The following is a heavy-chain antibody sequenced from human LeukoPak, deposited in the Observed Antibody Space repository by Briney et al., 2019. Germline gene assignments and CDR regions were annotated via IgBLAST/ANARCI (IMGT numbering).Heavy chain of an antibody. D-gene: IGHD2-2*02. J-gene: IGHJ4*02. V-gene: IGHV3-9*01. CDR2: FNWNTGNI. Sequence: PGGSLRLSCAASGFTFDDYAVHWVRQVPGKGLEWVSGFNWNTGNIDYADSVKGRFTTSRDNAKNSLYLQMNSLRTEDTAFYYCAKVHCSSADCFTGGFDCWGQGTLVIVSS. CDR1: GFTFDDYA. CDR3: AKVHCSSADCFTGGFDC.